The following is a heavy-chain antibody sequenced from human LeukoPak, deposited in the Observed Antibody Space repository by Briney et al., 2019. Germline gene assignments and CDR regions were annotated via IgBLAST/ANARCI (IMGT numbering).Heavy chain of an antibody. Sequence: KPGGSLRLSCAASGFKFSDYYMSWIRQAPGKGLEWVSYIGTSGSPIYHADSVKGRFTISRDNAKNSLFLQMVSLRAEDTAVYYCARDSSQVGGKNLLLDYWGQGALVTVSS. V-gene: IGHV3-11*01. CDR3: ARDSSQVGGKNLLLDY. D-gene: IGHD1-26*01. CDR2: IGTSGSPI. CDR1: GFKFSDYY. J-gene: IGHJ4*02.